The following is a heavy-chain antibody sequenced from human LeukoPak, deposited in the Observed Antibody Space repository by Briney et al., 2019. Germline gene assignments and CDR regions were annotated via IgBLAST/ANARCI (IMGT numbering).Heavy chain of an antibody. Sequence: SGTLSLTCAVSGGSINRSNWWSWVRQPPGKGLEWIGEIYHSGSTNYNPSLKSRVTMSVDTSKNQFSLKLSSVTAADTAVYYCARDLRIAVAGTGGLRWFDPWGQGTLVIVSS. J-gene: IGHJ5*02. CDR3: ARDLRIAVAGTGGLRWFDP. V-gene: IGHV4-4*02. CDR1: GGSINRSNW. D-gene: IGHD6-19*01. CDR2: IYHSGST.